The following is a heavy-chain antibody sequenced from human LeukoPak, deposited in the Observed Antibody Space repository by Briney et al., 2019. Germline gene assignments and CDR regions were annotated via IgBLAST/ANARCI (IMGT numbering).Heavy chain of an antibody. CDR3: ARPGYSGYDSHIYYYGMDV. Sequence: GRSLRLSCAASGFTFSTYGMHWVRQAPGKGLEWVAVIWYDGSEEYYADSVKGRFTISSDNSKNTLYLQMNSLRAEDTAVYYCARPGYSGYDSHIYYYGMDVWGQGTTVTVSS. V-gene: IGHV3-33*01. CDR1: GFTFSTYG. J-gene: IGHJ6*02. CDR2: IWYDGSEE. D-gene: IGHD5-12*01.